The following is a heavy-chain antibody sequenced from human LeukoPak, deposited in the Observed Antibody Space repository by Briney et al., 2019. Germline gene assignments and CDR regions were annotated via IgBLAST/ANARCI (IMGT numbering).Heavy chain of an antibody. V-gene: IGHV1-18*01. CDR1: GYTFTNYG. J-gene: IGHJ3*02. CDR3: ARDGRYSSGWYDGFDI. Sequence: ASVKVSCKASGYTFTNYGISWVRQAPGQGLEWMGWISAYNGNTNYAQKLQGRVTMTTDTSTSTAYMELRSLRSDDTAVYYCARDGRYSSGWYDGFDIWGQGTMVAVSS. CDR2: ISAYNGNT. D-gene: IGHD6-19*01.